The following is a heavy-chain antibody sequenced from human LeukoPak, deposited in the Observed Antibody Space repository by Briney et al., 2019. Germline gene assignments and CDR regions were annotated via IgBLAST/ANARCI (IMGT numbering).Heavy chain of an antibody. CDR2: ISRDGDNE. CDR3: ARKCGYNYGYDS. V-gene: IGHV3-30*07. CDR1: GFPFNTYA. D-gene: IGHD5-18*01. J-gene: IGHJ4*02. Sequence: GALRLSCAASGFPFNTYAMHWVRQAPGKGLEWVALISRDGDNEYYADSVKGRFTISRDNSKNTLSLQMDSLRAEDTAVYYCARKCGYNYGYDSWGQGTLVTVSS.